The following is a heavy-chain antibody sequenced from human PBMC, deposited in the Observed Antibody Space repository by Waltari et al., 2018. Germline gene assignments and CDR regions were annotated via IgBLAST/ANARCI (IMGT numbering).Heavy chain of an antibody. V-gene: IGHV3-9*01. Sequence: EVQLVESGGGLVQPGRSLRLSCAVSGFNFDDYAMHWVRQAPGEGRGWVSGISWNSDNIGYADSVKGRFTISRDNAKNSLYLQMNSLRPEDTALYYCAKGHSGSYGLKDWGQGTLVTVSS. D-gene: IGHD1-26*01. CDR1: GFNFDDYA. CDR3: AKGHSGSYGLKD. J-gene: IGHJ4*02. CDR2: ISWNSDNI.